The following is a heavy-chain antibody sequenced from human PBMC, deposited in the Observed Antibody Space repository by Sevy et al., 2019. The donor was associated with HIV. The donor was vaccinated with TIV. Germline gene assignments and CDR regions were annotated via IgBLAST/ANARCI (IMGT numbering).Heavy chain of an antibody. CDR3: AGEGWGGAARPNYFDY. Sequence: GGSLRLSCAASGFMFSSDSMNWVRQAPGKGLEWVSSISGGSRYIYYADSVKGRFTISRDNAKNSLSLQMNSLRAEDTAVYYCAGEGWGGAARPNYFDYWGQGTLVTVSS. V-gene: IGHV3-21*01. CDR2: ISGGSRYI. J-gene: IGHJ4*02. CDR1: GFMFSSDS. D-gene: IGHD6-6*01.